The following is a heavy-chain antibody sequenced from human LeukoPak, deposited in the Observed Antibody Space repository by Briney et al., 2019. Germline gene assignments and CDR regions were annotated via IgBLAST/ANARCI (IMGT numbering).Heavy chain of an antibody. CDR2: VYYIWNT. CDR1: DGSFSSGNLY. CDR3: ARQYCVIEAFDY. D-gene: IGHD2-8*02. J-gene: IGHJ4*02. Sequence: SETLSLTCTVSDGSFSSGNLYWSGIRPPPGLELEWIGYVYYIWNTNYNPSLESRVTMSIDTSTNQSSLYLTAVNAADTALYYCARQYCVIEAFDYWGRGILVTVSS. V-gene: IGHV4-61*01.